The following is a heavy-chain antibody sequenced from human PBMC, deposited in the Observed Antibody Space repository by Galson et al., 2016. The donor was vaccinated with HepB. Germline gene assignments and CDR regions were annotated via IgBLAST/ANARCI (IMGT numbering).Heavy chain of an antibody. CDR3: AREGGRYSNYDFDY. V-gene: IGHV1-18*01. CDR1: GYTFTTYG. Sequence: SVKVSCKASGYTFTTYGINWVRQAPGQGLEWMGWISGYNGNTNYAQKLQGRVTMTTDTSTSTAYMELRSLRSDDTAVYYCAREGGRYSNYDFDYWGQGTLVIVSS. D-gene: IGHD5-12*01. J-gene: IGHJ4*02. CDR2: ISGYNGNT.